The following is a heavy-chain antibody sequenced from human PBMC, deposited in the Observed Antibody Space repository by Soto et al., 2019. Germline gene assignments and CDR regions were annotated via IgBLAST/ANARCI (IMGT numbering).Heavy chain of an antibody. CDR3: ARESIAAAGPIDY. D-gene: IGHD6-13*01. V-gene: IGHV3-7*01. CDR2: IKQDGSEK. Sequence: HGGSLRLSCAASGFTFSSSWMSWACQAPGKGLEWVANIKQDGSEKDYVDSVKGRFTISRDNAKNSLYLQMNSLRAEDTAVYYCARESIAAAGPIDYWGQGTLVTGSS. J-gene: IGHJ4*02. CDR1: GFTFSSSW.